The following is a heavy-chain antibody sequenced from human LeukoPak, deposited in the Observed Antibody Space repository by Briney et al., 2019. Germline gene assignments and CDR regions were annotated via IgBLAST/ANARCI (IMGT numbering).Heavy chain of an antibody. J-gene: IGHJ3*02. CDR1: GFTFSSYA. CDR3: ARDNQWLTDAFDI. Sequence: GGSLRLSCAASGFTFSSYAMHWVRQAPGKGLEWVAVISYDGSNKYYADSVKGRFTISRDNSKNTLYLQMNSLRAEDTAVYYCARDNQWLTDAFDIWGQGTMVTVSS. V-gene: IGHV3-30-3*01. D-gene: IGHD6-19*01. CDR2: ISYDGSNK.